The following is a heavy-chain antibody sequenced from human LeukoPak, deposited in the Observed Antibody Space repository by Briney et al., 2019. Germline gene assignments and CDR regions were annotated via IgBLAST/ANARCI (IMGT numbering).Heavy chain of an antibody. CDR1: GGSFSGYY. V-gene: IGHV4-34*01. CDR2: INHSGST. CDR3: AREEGQQLVHSP. Sequence: PSETLSLTCAVYGGSFSGYYWSWIRQPPGKGLEWIGEINHSGSTNYNPSLKSRVTISVDTSKNQFSLKLSSVTAADTAVYYCAREEGQQLVHSPWGQGTLVTVSS. D-gene: IGHD6-13*01. J-gene: IGHJ5*02.